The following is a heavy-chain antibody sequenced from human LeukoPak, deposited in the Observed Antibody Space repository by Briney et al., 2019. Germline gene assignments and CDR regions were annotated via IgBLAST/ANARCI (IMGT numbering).Heavy chain of an antibody. CDR3: AKGVDYYDSSGHSS. CDR1: GFTFTSYA. D-gene: IGHD3-22*01. Sequence: GGSLRLSCAASGFTFTSYAMSWVRQAPGKGLEWVSGISGSGGSTYYADSVKGRFTISRDNSKNTLYLQMNSLRAEDTAVYYCAKGVDYYDSSGHSSWSQGTLVTVSS. J-gene: IGHJ5*02. V-gene: IGHV3-23*01. CDR2: ISGSGGST.